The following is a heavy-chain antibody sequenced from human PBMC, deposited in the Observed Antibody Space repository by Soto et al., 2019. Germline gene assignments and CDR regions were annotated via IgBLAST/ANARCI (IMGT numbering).Heavy chain of an antibody. Sequence: SLRLSCAASGFTFSSYGLHWVRQAPGKGLEWVAAIWYDGSNKYYADSVKGRFTISRDNSKNTLYLQMNSLRAEDTAVYYCAIGGGNYGDYYYYYGMDVWGQGTTVTVSS. D-gene: IGHD4-17*01. V-gene: IGHV3-33*01. CDR1: GFTFSSYG. J-gene: IGHJ6*02. CDR2: IWYDGSNK. CDR3: AIGGGNYGDYYYYYGMDV.